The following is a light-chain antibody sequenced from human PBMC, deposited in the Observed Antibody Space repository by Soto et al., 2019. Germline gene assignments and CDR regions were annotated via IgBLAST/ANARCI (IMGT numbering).Light chain of an antibody. J-gene: IGLJ2*01. V-gene: IGLV6-57*01. CDR1: SGSIASNY. CDR2: EDN. CDR3: QSYDSSNQGV. Sequence: NFMLTQPHSVSESPGKTVTISCTRSSGSIASNYVQWFQQRPGSSPTVVIYEDNQRPSGVPDRFSGSIDSSSNSASLTISRLKTEDEADYYCQSYDSSNQGVFGGGTKRTVL.